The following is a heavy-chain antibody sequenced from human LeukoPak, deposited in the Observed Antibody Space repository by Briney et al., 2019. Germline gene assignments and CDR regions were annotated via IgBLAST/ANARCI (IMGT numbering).Heavy chain of an antibody. CDR1: GGTSSSYA. CDR2: IIPIFGTA. CDR3: ARSVSSQGDYYDILTGYLANFDY. D-gene: IGHD3-9*01. V-gene: IGHV1-69*13. Sequence: ASVKVSCKASGGTSSSYAISWVRQAPGQGLEWMGGIIPIFGTANYAQKFQGRVTITADESTSTAYMELSSLRSEDTAVYYCARSVSSQGDYYDILTGYLANFDYWGQGTLVTVSS. J-gene: IGHJ4*02.